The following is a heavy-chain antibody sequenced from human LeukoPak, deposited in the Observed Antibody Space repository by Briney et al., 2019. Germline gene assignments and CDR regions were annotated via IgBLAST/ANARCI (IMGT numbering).Heavy chain of an antibody. Sequence: GGSLRLSCAASGFTFSSYDMHWVRQAPGKGLEWVAVISYDGSNKYYADSVKGRFTISRDNSKNTLYLQMNSLRAEDTAVYYCARDPVDSAIPGHDAFDIWGQGTMVTVSS. D-gene: IGHD5-18*01. J-gene: IGHJ3*02. CDR1: GFTFSSYD. CDR3: ARDPVDSAIPGHDAFDI. V-gene: IGHV3-30*04. CDR2: ISYDGSNK.